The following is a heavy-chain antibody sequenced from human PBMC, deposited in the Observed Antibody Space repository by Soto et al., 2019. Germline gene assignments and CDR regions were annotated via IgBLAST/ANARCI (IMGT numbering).Heavy chain of an antibody. CDR1: GGTFSSYT. V-gene: IGHV1-69*02. CDR2: IIPILGIA. CDR3: ARGRDIAVAGTPFSYNSMDD. D-gene: IGHD6-19*01. Sequence: ASVKVSCKASGGTFSSYTISWVRQAPGQGLEWMGRIIPILGIANYAQKFQDRVTITADKSTSTAYMELSSLRSEDTAVYYCARGRDIAVAGTPFSYNSMDDWGKATAGT. J-gene: IGHJ6*04.